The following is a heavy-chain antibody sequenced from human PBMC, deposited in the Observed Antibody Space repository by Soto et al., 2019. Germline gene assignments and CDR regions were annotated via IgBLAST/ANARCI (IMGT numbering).Heavy chain of an antibody. CDR3: ARSAPSYYDFWSGYYPSYSMDV. CDR1: GYTFTSYD. CDR2: MNPNSGNT. V-gene: IGHV1-8*01. Sequence: ASVKVSCKASGYTFTSYDINWVRQATGQGLEWMGWMNPNSGNTGYAQKFQGRVTMTRNTSISTAYMELSSLRSEDTAAYYCARSAPSYYDFWSGYYPSYSMDVWGQGTTVTVSS. D-gene: IGHD3-3*01. J-gene: IGHJ6*02.